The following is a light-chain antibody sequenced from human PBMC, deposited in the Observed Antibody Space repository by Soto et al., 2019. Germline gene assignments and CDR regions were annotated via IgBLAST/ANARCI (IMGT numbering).Light chain of an antibody. CDR3: QQYYTPPLT. V-gene: IGKV3-15*01. Sequence: EIVMTQSPATLSVSPGERATLSCRASRSVSSNLAWYQQKPGQAPRLLIYDTYTRATGIPVRFSGSGSGTDFTLTISSLQAEDVAVYYCQQYYTPPLTFGGGTKVDIK. CDR1: RSVSSN. CDR2: DTY. J-gene: IGKJ4*01.